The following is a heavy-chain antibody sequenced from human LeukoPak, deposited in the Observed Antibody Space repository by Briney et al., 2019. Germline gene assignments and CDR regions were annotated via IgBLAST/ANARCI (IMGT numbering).Heavy chain of an antibody. J-gene: IGHJ4*02. CDR1: GFTFSSHA. CDR2: ISSSSSYI. CDR3: ARSGPTYGSGSYVHVY. Sequence: PGGSLRLSCAASGFTFSSHAMHWVRQAPGKGLEWVSSISSSSSYIYYADSVKGRFTISRDNAKNSLYLQMNSLRAEDTAVYYCARSGPTYGSGSYVHVYWGQGTLVTVSS. V-gene: IGHV3-21*01. D-gene: IGHD3-10*01.